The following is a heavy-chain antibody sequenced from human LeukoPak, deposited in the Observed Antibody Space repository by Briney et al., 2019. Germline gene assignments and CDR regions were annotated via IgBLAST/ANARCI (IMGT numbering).Heavy chain of an antibody. V-gene: IGHV1-2*02. J-gene: IGHJ4*02. CDR1: GYNFTDYY. D-gene: IGHD1-26*01. CDR3: ARDSGLGPTWHPFDH. CDR2: INPKSGGT. Sequence: ASVKVSCKASGYNFTDYYIHWVRQAPGQGLEWMGWINPKSGGTNYAQKFRGKVTMTRDTSISTAYMELSGLRSDDTAVYYCARDSGLGPTWHPFDHWGQGTPVTVSS.